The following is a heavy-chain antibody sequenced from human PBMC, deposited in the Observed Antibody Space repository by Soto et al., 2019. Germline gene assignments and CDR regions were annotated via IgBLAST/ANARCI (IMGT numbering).Heavy chain of an antibody. Sequence: EVQLVESGGGLVQPGGSLRLSCAASGFTFSSYWMNWVRQAPGKGLEWVANIKQDGSEKYYVDSVKGRFTISRDNTKNSLYLRMNSPRAEDTAVYYCAREQLQVVIPDYWGQGTLVTVSS. CDR1: GFTFSSYW. CDR3: AREQLQVVIPDY. D-gene: IGHD6-13*01. V-gene: IGHV3-7*01. CDR2: IKQDGSEK. J-gene: IGHJ4*02.